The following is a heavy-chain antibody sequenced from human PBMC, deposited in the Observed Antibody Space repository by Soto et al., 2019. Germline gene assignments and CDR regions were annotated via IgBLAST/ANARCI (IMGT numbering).Heavy chain of an antibody. D-gene: IGHD5-12*01. Sequence: SETLSLTCAVYGGSFSGYYWSWIRQPPGKGLEWIGEINHSGSTRYSPSFQGQVTISADKSISTAYLQWSSLKASDTAMYYCARYIVATRQHYFDYWGQGTLVTVSS. V-gene: IGHV4-34*10. CDR2: INHSGST. CDR1: GGSFSGYY. CDR3: ARYIVATRQHYFDY. J-gene: IGHJ4*02.